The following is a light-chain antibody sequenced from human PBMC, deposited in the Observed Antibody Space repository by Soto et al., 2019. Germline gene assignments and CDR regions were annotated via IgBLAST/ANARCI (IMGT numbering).Light chain of an antibody. CDR1: QSVSSN. CDR2: GAS. Sequence: EIVLTQSPATLSVSPGERATLSCMASQSVSSNLAWHQQRPGQAPRLLIYGASTRATGIPARFSGSGSGTEFTLTISSLQSEDFAVYYCQQYNNWPETFGQGTKVDIK. CDR3: QQYNNWPET. V-gene: IGKV3-15*01. J-gene: IGKJ1*01.